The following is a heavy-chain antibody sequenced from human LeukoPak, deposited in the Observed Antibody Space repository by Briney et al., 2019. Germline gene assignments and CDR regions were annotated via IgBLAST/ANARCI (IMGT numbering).Heavy chain of an antibody. CDR3: AKDPYCSSTSCYGPQYYYYYYMDV. D-gene: IGHD2-2*01. J-gene: IGHJ6*03. CDR1: GFTFSSYA. Sequence: GGSLRLSCAASGFTFSSYAMSWVRRAPGKGLEWVSAISGSGGSTYYADSVKGRFTISRDNSKNTLYLQMNSLRAEDTAVYYCAKDPYCSSTSCYGPQYYYYYYMDVWGKGTTVTVSS. V-gene: IGHV3-23*01. CDR2: ISGSGGST.